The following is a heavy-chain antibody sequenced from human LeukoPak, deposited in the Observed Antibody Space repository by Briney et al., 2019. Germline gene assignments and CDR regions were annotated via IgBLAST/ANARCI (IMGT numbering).Heavy chain of an antibody. Sequence: GGSLRLSCAASGFTFSSYWMSWVRQAPGKGLEWVANIKQDGSEKYYVDSVKGRFTISRDNAKNSLYLQMNSLRAEDTAVYYCAKGRRDGYNFDFDYWGQGTLVTVSS. J-gene: IGHJ4*02. CDR1: GFTFSSYW. D-gene: IGHD5-24*01. CDR3: AKGRRDGYNFDFDY. CDR2: IKQDGSEK. V-gene: IGHV3-7*03.